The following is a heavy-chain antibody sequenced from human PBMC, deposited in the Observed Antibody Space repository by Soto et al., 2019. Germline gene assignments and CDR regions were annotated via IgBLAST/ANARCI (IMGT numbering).Heavy chain of an antibody. D-gene: IGHD2-2*01. V-gene: IGHV3-30-3*01. CDR2: ISYDGSNK. CDR3: GRCSSTSCHLGSDY. Sequence: QVQLVESGGGVVQPGRSLRLSCAASGFTFSSYAMHWVRQAPGKGLEWVAVISYDGSNKYYADSVKGRFTISRDSSKNTLYLQMNSLRAADTAFYYCGRCSSTSCHLGSDYWGQGTLVTVSS. CDR1: GFTFSSYA. J-gene: IGHJ4*02.